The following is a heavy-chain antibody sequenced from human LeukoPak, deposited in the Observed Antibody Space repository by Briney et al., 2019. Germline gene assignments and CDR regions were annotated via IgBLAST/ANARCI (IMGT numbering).Heavy chain of an antibody. CDR3: ARVWKFCSSTSCYRVEDY. CDR1: GGSISSYY. CDR2: IYYSGST. Sequence: SETLSLTCTVSGGSISSYYWSWIRQPPGKGLEWIGYIYYSGSTNYNPSLKSRVTISVDTSKNQFSLKLSSVTAADTAVYYCARVWKFCSSTSCYRVEDYWGQGTLVTVSS. J-gene: IGHJ4*02. D-gene: IGHD2-2*02. V-gene: IGHV4-59*01.